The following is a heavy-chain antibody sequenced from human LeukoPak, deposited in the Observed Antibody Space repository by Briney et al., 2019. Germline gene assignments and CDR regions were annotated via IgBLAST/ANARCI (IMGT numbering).Heavy chain of an antibody. CDR3: ARHEYSGSYYGLSWFGP. J-gene: IGHJ5*02. V-gene: IGHV4-39*01. CDR1: GGSISSSGYY. Sequence: PSETLSLTCTVSGGSISSSGYYWGWIRQPPGKGLEWIASIYYSGSTYYNPSLKSPVTISVDTSKNQLSLKLSSLTAADTAVYYCARHEYSGSYYGLSWFGPWGQGTLVTVSS. CDR2: IYYSGST. D-gene: IGHD1-26*01.